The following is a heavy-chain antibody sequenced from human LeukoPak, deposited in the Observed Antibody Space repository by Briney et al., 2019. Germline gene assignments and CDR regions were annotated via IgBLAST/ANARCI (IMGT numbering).Heavy chain of an antibody. J-gene: IGHJ3*02. V-gene: IGHV3-23*01. CDR2: ISGSGGST. CDR1: GFTFSSYA. CDR3: AKHRSYDGYDSAFDI. Sequence: TGGSLRLSCVASGFTFSSYAMSWVRQAPGKGLEWVSAISGSGGSTYYADSVKGRFTISRDSSKNTLYLQMNSLRAEDTAVYYCAKHRSYDGYDSAFDIWGQGTMVTVSS. D-gene: IGHD5-12*01.